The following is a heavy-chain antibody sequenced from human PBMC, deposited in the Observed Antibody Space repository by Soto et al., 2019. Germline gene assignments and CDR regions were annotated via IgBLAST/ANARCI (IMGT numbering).Heavy chain of an antibody. CDR2: MNPKSGNT. CDR3: ARSRRYYYDTKDPHNEYFQY. V-gene: IGHV1-8*01. CDR1: GYTFTNYD. J-gene: IGHJ1*01. Sequence: ASVKVSCKASGYTFTNYDINWVRQATGQGPEWMGWMNPKSGNTGYAQKFQGRVTMTRNSSISTAYMELGSLRSEDTAVYYCARSRRYYYDTKDPHNEYFQYWGQGTLVTVSS. D-gene: IGHD3-22*01.